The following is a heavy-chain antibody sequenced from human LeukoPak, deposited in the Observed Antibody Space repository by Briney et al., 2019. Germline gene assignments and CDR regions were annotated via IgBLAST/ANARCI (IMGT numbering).Heavy chain of an antibody. V-gene: IGHV3-23*01. D-gene: IGHD6-19*01. CDR1: GFTFSSYA. CDR2: ISGSGGST. J-gene: IGHJ4*02. CDR3: VKDTTQWLPTYFDY. Sequence: GGSLRLSYAASGFTFSSYAMSWVRQAPGKGLEWVSTISGSGGSTYYADSVKGRFTISRDNSKNTLYLQMNSLRAEDTAVYYCVKDTTQWLPTYFDYWGQGTLVTVSS.